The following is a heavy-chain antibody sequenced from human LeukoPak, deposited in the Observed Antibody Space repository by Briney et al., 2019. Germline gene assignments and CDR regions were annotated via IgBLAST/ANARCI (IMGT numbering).Heavy chain of an antibody. CDR3: ARDAGYCSSTSCYGKYNWFDP. V-gene: IGHV1-46*01. CDR1: RYIFTTYY. Sequence: ASVKISCKASRYIFTTYYLHWVRRAPGQGLDWTGIIYPSGGATNYAQKFQGRVTMTRDTSTSTVYMELSSLRSEDTAVYYCARDAGYCSSTSCYGKYNWFDPWGQGTLVTVSS. J-gene: IGHJ5*02. D-gene: IGHD2-2*01. CDR2: IYPSGGAT.